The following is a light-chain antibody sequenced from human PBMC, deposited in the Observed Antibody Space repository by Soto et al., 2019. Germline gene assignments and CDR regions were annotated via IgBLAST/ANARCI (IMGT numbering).Light chain of an antibody. CDR1: QRVSSSY. CDR3: QQYGSSPRT. Sequence: EIVLTQSPGTLSLSTGERATLSCRASQRVSSSYLAWYQQKPGQAPRLLIYGASSRATGIPARLSGSGSGTDFTLTISRLEPEDFAIYYCQQYGSSPRTFGHRTKVEIK. V-gene: IGKV3-20*01. CDR2: GAS. J-gene: IGKJ1*01.